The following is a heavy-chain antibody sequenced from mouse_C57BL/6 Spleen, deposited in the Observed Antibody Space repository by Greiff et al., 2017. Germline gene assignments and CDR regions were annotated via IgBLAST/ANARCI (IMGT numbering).Heavy chain of an antibody. CDR3: ARYDYDWYFDV. Sequence: VQLQQPGAELVRPGSSVKLSCKASGYTFTSYWMHWVKQRPIQGLEWIGNIDPSDSETHYNQKFKDKATLTVDKSSSTAYMQLSSLTSEDSAVYYCARYDYDWYFDVWGTGTTVTVSS. D-gene: IGHD2-4*01. V-gene: IGHV1-52*01. J-gene: IGHJ1*03. CDR1: GYTFTSYW. CDR2: IDPSDSET.